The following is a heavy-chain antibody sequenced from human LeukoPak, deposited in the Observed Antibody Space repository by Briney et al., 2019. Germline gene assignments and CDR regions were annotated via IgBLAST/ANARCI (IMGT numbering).Heavy chain of an antibody. V-gene: IGHV3-43*02. J-gene: IGHJ5*02. CDR2: ISGDGGST. Sequence: GGSLRLSCAASGFTFDDYAMHWVRQAPGKGLEWVSLISGDGGSTYYADSVKGRFTISRDNSKNSLYLQMKSLRTEDTALYYCAKNKGYSSSWYRGNWFDPWGQGTLATVSS. CDR1: GFTFDDYA. CDR3: AKNKGYSSSWYRGNWFDP. D-gene: IGHD6-13*01.